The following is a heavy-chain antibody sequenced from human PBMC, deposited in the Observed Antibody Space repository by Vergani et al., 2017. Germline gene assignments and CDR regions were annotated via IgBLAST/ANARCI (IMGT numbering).Heavy chain of an antibody. Sequence: QMQLQESGPGLVKPSGTLSLTCTVSGGSISSHGYYWGWIRQSPGKGLEWIGKNHYVGSTYYNPSLKSRVTISVDTSKNQFSLKLSSVTAADTAVYFCARHSTVEWLVKLGWIDPWGQGILVTVSS. J-gene: IGHJ5*02. V-gene: IGHV4-39*01. D-gene: IGHD6-19*01. CDR2: NHYVGST. CDR3: ARHSTVEWLVKLGWIDP. CDR1: GGSISSHGYY.